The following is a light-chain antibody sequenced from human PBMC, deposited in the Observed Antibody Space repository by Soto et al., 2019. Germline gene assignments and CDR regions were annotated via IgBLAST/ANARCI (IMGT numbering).Light chain of an antibody. CDR3: QQYDSSPRYT. CDR1: QSINSAY. CDR2: RTS. J-gene: IGKJ2*01. V-gene: IGKV3-20*01. Sequence: EIVLTQSPGTLSLSPGERATLSCRASQSINSAYLAWYQQKPGQAPRLLIYRTSSRATGIPDRVSGSGSGTDFTLTISRLEPEDFAVYYCQQYDSSPRYTFGQGTKLEIK.